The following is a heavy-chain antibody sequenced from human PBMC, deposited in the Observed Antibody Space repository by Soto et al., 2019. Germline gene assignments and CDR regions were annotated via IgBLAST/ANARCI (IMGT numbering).Heavy chain of an antibody. Sequence: EVQLVESGGGLVQPGRSLRLSCAASGFTFDDYAMHWARQAPGKGLEWVSGISWNSGSIGYADSVKGRFTISRDNAKNSLYLQMNSLRAEDTALYYCAKAKLLLSGYDSPKVDAFDIWGQGTMVTVSS. CDR3: AKAKLLLSGYDSPKVDAFDI. CDR1: GFTFDDYA. J-gene: IGHJ3*02. V-gene: IGHV3-9*01. D-gene: IGHD5-12*01. CDR2: ISWNSGSI.